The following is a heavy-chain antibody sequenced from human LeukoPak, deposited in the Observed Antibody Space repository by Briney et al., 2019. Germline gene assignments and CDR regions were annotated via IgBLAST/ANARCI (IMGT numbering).Heavy chain of an antibody. Sequence: GGSLRLSCAAPGFPFSSYGMHWVRQAPGKGLEWVARLVYDARSDYANSVKGRFSISRDDSKNTLFLDMSNLRVEDTALYYCARDLSAAFDFWGQGVLVTVSS. V-gene: IGHV3-33*01. J-gene: IGHJ4*02. CDR2: LVYDARS. D-gene: IGHD6-19*01. CDR1: GFPFSSYG. CDR3: ARDLSAAFDF.